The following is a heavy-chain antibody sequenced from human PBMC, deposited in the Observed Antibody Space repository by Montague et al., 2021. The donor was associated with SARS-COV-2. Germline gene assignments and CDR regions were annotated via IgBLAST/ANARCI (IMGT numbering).Heavy chain of an antibody. D-gene: IGHD1-1*01. J-gene: IGHJ2*01. CDR2: SRYGGTS. CDR3: ARQDIQLRFDL. CDR1: GGSISSSSYY. Sequence: SETLSLTCTVSGGSISSSSYYWGWIRQPPGKGPEWIGGSRYGGTSYYNPSLKSRVTISIDTSKNQCSLKMTAVTAADTAVYFCARQDIQLRFDLWGRGTLVTVSS. V-gene: IGHV4-39*01.